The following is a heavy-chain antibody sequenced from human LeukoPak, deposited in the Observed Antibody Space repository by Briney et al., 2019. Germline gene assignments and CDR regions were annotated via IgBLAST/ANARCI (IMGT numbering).Heavy chain of an antibody. CDR2: IYYSGSP. Sequence: SETLSLTCTVSGGSISSYYWSWLRQPPGKGLEWIGYIYYSGSPNYNPHLKGRVTISVDTSKNRFSLKLSSVTAADTAVYYCARAKEWLVKGYWFDPWGQGTLVTVSS. V-gene: IGHV4-59*01. CDR1: GGSISSYY. J-gene: IGHJ5*02. CDR3: ARAKEWLVKGYWFDP. D-gene: IGHD6-19*01.